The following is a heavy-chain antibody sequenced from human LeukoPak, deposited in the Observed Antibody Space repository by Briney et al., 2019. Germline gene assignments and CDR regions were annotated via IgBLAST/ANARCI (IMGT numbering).Heavy chain of an antibody. D-gene: IGHD3-16*01. CDR3: ARTLRTFNWFDP. Sequence: GGSLRLSCGASGFTFSSYWMTWVRQAPGKGLKRVANMNEDGSEEYYVDSVKGRFTASRDNAKNSLYLQMNSLRAEDTAVYYCARTLRTFNWFDPWGQGTLVTVSS. J-gene: IGHJ5*02. CDR2: MNEDGSEE. CDR1: GFTFSSYW. V-gene: IGHV3-7*01.